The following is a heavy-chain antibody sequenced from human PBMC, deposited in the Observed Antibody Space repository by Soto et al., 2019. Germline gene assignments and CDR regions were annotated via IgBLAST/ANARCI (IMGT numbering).Heavy chain of an antibody. V-gene: IGHV2-5*02. CDR2: IYWDDDK. CDR3: AHILLSIAAGAGFDY. D-gene: IGHD6-6*01. J-gene: IGHJ4*02. CDR1: GFSLSTSGVG. Sequence: QITLKESGPTLVKPTQTLTLTCTFSGFSLSTSGVGVGWIRQPPGKALEWLALIYWDDDKRYSPSLKSRLTITKDTSKNQVVLTMTNMDPVDTATYHCAHILLSIAAGAGFDYWGQGTLVTVSS.